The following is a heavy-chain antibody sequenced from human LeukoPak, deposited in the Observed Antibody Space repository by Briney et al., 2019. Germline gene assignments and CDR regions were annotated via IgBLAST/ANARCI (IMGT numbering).Heavy chain of an antibody. Sequence: GASVKVSCKATGDTSTNYAIVWVRQAPGQGLEWMGGIIPIFGTANYAQKFQGRVTITADESTSTAYMELSSLRSEDTAVYYCARVDGGNSGAYFDYWGQGTLVTVSS. V-gene: IGHV1-69*13. J-gene: IGHJ4*02. CDR2: IIPIFGTA. CDR3: ARVDGGNSGAYFDY. D-gene: IGHD4-23*01. CDR1: GDTSTNYA.